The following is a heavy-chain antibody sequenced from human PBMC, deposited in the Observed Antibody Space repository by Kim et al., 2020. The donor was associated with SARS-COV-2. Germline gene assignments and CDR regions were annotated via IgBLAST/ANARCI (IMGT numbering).Heavy chain of an antibody. J-gene: IGHJ5*02. V-gene: IGHV4-34*01. Sequence: SETLSLTCAVYGGSFSGYYWSWIRQPPGKGLEWIGEINHSGSTNYNPSLKSRVTISVDTSKNQFSLKLSSVTAADTAVYYCARRSKSAGYCSSTSCYRGGYNWFDPWRQATLVPVSS. CDR3: ARRSKSAGYCSSTSCYRGGYNWFDP. CDR1: GGSFSGYY. D-gene: IGHD2-2*02. CDR2: INHSGST.